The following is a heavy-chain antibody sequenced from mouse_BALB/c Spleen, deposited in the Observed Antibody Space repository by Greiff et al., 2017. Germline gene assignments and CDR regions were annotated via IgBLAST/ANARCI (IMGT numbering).Heavy chain of an antibody. Sequence: EVKLVESGGGLVKPGGSLKLSCAASGLTFSSYAMSWVRQSPEKRLEWVAEISSGGSYTYYPDTVTGRFTISRDNAKNTLYLEMSSLRSEDTAMYYCARVDGYYSLGSFDVWGAGTTVTVSS. CDR1: GLTFSSYA. CDR2: ISSGGSYT. D-gene: IGHD2-3*01. J-gene: IGHJ1*01. V-gene: IGHV5-9-4*01. CDR3: ARVDGYYSLGSFDV.